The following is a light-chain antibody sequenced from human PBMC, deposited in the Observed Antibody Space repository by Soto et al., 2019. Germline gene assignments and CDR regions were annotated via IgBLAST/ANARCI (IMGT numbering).Light chain of an antibody. CDR2: DAS. Sequence: DIQMTQSPSTLSASVGDRVTITCRASQSISSWLAWYQQKPGKAPKLLIYDASSLASGVPSRFSGSGSGTEFTLTISSLQPDDFATYYCQQYNSYSSYTFGQGTKLEIK. CDR3: QQYNSYSSYT. CDR1: QSISSW. J-gene: IGKJ2*01. V-gene: IGKV1-5*01.